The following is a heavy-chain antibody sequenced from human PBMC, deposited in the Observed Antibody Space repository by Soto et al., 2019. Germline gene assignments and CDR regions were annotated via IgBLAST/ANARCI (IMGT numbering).Heavy chain of an antibody. V-gene: IGHV4-30-4*01. Sequence: SETLSLTCTVSGGSISSGEYFWTWIRQPPGKGLEWIGYIYHSGSTYYNPSFKSRVTMSVDTSKNQFSLKLNSVTAADTAVYYCARGGPSSKWLDPWGQGTLVTVSS. CDR1: GGSISSGEYF. J-gene: IGHJ5*02. CDR3: ARGGPSSKWLDP. CDR2: IYHSGST.